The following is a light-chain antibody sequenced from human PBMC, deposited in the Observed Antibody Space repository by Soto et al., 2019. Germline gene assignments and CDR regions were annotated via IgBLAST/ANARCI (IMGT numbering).Light chain of an antibody. CDR1: QAIGDD. CDR3: LQDNDHPPT. J-gene: IGKJ1*01. Sequence: AIQMTQSPASLSASVGDRVTITCRASQAIGDDLGWFQQKPGQAPKLLIYAISSLQSGVPSRFSGSGSGTAFTLTISSLQPEDFATYYCLQDNDHPPTFGPGTKVEIK. CDR2: AIS. V-gene: IGKV1-6*01.